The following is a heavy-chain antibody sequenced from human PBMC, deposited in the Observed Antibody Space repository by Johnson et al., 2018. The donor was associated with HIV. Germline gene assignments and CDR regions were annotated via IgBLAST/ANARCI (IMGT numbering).Heavy chain of an antibody. J-gene: IGHJ3*02. D-gene: IGHD6-25*01. CDR3: AKGGIDAFDI. CDR1: RFTFSAYP. Sequence: EVQLVESGGGLVQPGGSLRLSCAASRFTFSAYPMHWVRQAPGKGLEYVSAISSNGGKTYYADSVKGRFTIARDNSKNTLYLQMGSLRAEDTAVYYCAKGGIDAFDIWGQGTMVTVSS. CDR2: ISSNGGKT. V-gene: IGHV3-64*07.